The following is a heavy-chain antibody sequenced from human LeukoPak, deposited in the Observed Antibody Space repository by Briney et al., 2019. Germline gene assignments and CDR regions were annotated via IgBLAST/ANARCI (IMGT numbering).Heavy chain of an antibody. CDR1: GFTFSSYA. CDR3: TSPQRGESRAARDY. D-gene: IGHD3-16*01. J-gene: IGHJ4*02. CDR2: IRSKANSYAT. Sequence: GGSLRLSCAASGFTFSSYAMSWVRQASGKGLEWVGRIRSKANSYATAYAASVKGGFTISRDDSKNTAYLQMNSLKTEDTAVYYCTSPQRGESRAARDYWGQGTLVTVSS. V-gene: IGHV3-73*01.